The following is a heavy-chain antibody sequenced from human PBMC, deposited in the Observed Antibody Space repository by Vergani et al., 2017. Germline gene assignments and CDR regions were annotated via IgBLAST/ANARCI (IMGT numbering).Heavy chain of an antibody. Sequence: EVQLVESGGGLVQPGGSLKLSCAASGFTFSGSAMHWVRQASGKGLEWVGRIRSKANSYATAYAASVKGRFTISRDDSKNTAYLQMNSLKTEDTAVYYCTRHIAVAGTSSSDYWGQGTLVIVSS. CDR1: GFTFSGSA. J-gene: IGHJ4*02. CDR3: TRHIAVAGTSSSDY. D-gene: IGHD6-19*01. V-gene: IGHV3-73*02. CDR2: IRSKANSYAT.